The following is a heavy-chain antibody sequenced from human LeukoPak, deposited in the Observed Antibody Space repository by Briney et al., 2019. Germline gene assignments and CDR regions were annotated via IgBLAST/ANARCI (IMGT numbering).Heavy chain of an antibody. D-gene: IGHD6-6*01. J-gene: IGHJ5*02. CDR2: MNPNSGNT. Sequence: ASVKVSCKASGYTFTSYDINWVRQATGQGLEWMGWMNPNSGNTGYAQKFQGRVTITRNTSISTAYMELSSLRSEDTAVYYCARGRELPSIAARGFSPWGQGTLVTVSS. CDR1: GYTFTSYD. CDR3: ARGRELPSIAARGFSP. V-gene: IGHV1-8*03.